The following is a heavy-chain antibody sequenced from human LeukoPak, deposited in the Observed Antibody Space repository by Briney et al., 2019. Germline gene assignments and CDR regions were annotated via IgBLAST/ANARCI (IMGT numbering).Heavy chain of an antibody. CDR1: GFTFNSYA. CDR2: ISYAGSNK. CDR3: AKTKVGTGLDALDI. V-gene: IGHV3-30-3*02. D-gene: IGHD2-21*02. J-gene: IGHJ3*02. Sequence: GRSLRLSCAASGFTFNSYAMHWVRQAAGKGLEWVAIISYAGSNKFYADSVKGRFAISRDNSKNTLYLQMDSLRAEDTAVYYCAKTKVGTGLDALDIWGQGTMVTVSS.